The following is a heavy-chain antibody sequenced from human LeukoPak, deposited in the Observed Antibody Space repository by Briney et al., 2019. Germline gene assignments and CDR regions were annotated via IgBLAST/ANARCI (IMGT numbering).Heavy chain of an antibody. CDR2: IIPIFGTA. CDR3: ASSNYYDSSGYYAY. D-gene: IGHD3-22*01. CDR1: GGTFSSYA. V-gene: IGHV1-69*05. Sequence: ASVKVSCKASGGTFSSYAISWVRQAPGQGLEWMGRIIPIFGTADYAQKFQGRVTITTDESTSTAYMELSSLRSEDTAVFYRASSNYYDSSGYYAYWGQGTLVTVSS. J-gene: IGHJ4*02.